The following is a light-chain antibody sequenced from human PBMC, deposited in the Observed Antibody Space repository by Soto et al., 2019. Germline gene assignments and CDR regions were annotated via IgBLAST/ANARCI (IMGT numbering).Light chain of an antibody. Sequence: QSVLTQPPSVSAAPGQKVTISCTGTSSDVGGYNYVSWYQQHPGKAPKLMIYDVSNRPSGVSIRFSGSKSGNTASLTISGLQAEDEADYYCSSYTSSSTLYVFGTGTKVTDL. CDR3: SSYTSSSTLYV. J-gene: IGLJ1*01. CDR1: SSDVGGYNY. CDR2: DVS. V-gene: IGLV2-14*01.